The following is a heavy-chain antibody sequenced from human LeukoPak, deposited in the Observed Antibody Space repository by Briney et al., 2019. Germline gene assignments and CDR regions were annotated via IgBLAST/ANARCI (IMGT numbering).Heavy chain of an antibody. D-gene: IGHD6-19*01. J-gene: IGHJ4*02. CDR1: GYSFTSYD. Sequence: GASVKVSCKASGYSFTSYDINWVRQATGQGLEWMGWMNPNRGDTGYAQKFQGRVTITRNTSISTACMELSSLRAEDTAVYYCAKGGGSSGRSYYFDYWGQGTLVTVSS. CDR3: AKGGGSSGRSYYFDY. CDR2: MNPNRGDT. V-gene: IGHV1-8*03.